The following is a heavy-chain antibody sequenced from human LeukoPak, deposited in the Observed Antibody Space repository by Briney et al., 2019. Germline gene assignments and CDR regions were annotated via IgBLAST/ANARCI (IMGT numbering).Heavy chain of an antibody. D-gene: IGHD2-8*01. Sequence: ASVKVSCKVSGYTLTELSMHWVRQAPGKGLEWMGGFDPEDGETIYAQKFQGRVTMTEDTSTDTAYMELSSLRSDDTAVYYCARDRGYCTNGVCYGEYYFDYWGQGTLVTVSS. J-gene: IGHJ4*02. CDR1: GYTLTELS. CDR2: FDPEDGET. CDR3: ARDRGYCTNGVCYGEYYFDY. V-gene: IGHV1-24*01.